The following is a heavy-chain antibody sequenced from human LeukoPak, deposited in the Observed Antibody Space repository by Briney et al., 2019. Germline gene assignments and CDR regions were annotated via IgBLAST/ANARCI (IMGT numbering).Heavy chain of an antibody. D-gene: IGHD6-19*01. CDR1: GFTFSSYG. CDR2: ISYDGSNK. Sequence: GGSLRLSCAASGFTFSSYGMHWVRQAPGKGLEWVAVISYDGSNKYYADSVKGRFTISRDSSKNTLYLQMNSLKPEDTAVYYCAKEAGSGWYSFDYWGQGTLVTVSS. CDR3: AKEAGSGWYSFDY. V-gene: IGHV3-30*18. J-gene: IGHJ4*02.